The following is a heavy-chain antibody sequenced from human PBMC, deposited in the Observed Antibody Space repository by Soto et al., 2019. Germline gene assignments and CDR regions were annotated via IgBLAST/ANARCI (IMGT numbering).Heavy chain of an antibody. CDR2: MFYSGLT. CDR3: APLNVSISAPYGINV. D-gene: IGHD3-16*01. Sequence: XETLSLTCSVSGYSVTSSDYYWAWIRQPPGKGLEWIGSMFYSGLTYYNPSPKSRVTLSVDKSKNQFSVRLNSVTAADTAVYYCAPLNVSISAPYGINVWGQGTTVTVSS. CDR1: GYSVTSSDYY. J-gene: IGHJ6*02. V-gene: IGHV4-39*01.